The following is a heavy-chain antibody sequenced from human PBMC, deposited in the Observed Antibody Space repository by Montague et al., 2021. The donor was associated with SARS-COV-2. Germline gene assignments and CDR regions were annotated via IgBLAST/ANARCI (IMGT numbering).Heavy chain of an antibody. CDR1: GFSLDTRGAC. J-gene: IGHJ5*02. Sequence: PALVKPTQTFTLICSFSGFSLDTRGACVAWIRQPPGKALEWLGTIYWNDGNHYNSSLKSTLSMSKDTSKNQVVLILTDVDPADTATYFCAHREEDNNGYSWFDPWGQGTLVTVSS. CDR3: AHREEDNNGYSWFDP. V-gene: IGHV2-5*01. CDR2: IYWNDGN. D-gene: IGHD5-12*01.